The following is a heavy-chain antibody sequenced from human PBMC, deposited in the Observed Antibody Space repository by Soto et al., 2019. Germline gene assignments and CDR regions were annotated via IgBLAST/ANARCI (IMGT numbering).Heavy chain of an antibody. Sequence: PGGSLRLSCVDSGLTFKNYDMHWVRQTPGRGLESLAILSRDETQAFYAESLQARFTISRDNSKNTVYLQLNNLRAEDTAIYYCVKGYCGISCPRNDPAKQFDSWGQGTLVTVSS. J-gene: IGHJ4*02. CDR3: VKGYCGISCPRNDPAKQFDS. CDR2: LSRDETQA. CDR1: GLTFKNYD. V-gene: IGHV3-30*18. D-gene: IGHD2-21*01.